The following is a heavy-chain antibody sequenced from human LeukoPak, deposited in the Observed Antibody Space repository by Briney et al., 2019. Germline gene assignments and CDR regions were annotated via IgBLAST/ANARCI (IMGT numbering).Heavy chain of an antibody. CDR2: ISTTGTYI. D-gene: IGHD2-8*02. Sequence: GGSLRLSCAASGFTFSSYSMNWVRQAPGKGLEWVSSISTTGTYIYYADSVKGRFTISRDNAKNSLYLQMNSLRAEDTAIYYCATYRQVLLPFESWGQGTLVTVSS. CDR1: GFTFSSYS. V-gene: IGHV3-21*04. CDR3: ATYRQVLLPFES. J-gene: IGHJ4*02.